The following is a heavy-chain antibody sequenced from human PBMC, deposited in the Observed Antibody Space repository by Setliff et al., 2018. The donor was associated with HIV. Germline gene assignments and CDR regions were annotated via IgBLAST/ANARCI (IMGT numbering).Heavy chain of an antibody. CDR1: GFTVSSSY. D-gene: IGHD1-1*01. CDR2: ISGSSSYI. CDR3: ARDTSPTGDAFDI. J-gene: IGHJ3*02. Sequence: PGGSLRLSCEASGFTVSSSYMAWVRQAPGKGPEWVSCISGSSSYIYYAGSVKGRFTISRDNAKNSLYLQMNSLRAEDTAVYYCARDTSPTGDAFDIWGQGTMVTVSS. V-gene: IGHV3-21*01.